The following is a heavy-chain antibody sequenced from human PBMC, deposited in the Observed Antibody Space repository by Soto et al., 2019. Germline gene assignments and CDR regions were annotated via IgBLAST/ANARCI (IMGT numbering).Heavy chain of an antibody. J-gene: IGHJ6*02. CDR2: ISGSGGST. CDR3: ARDIRYYYGMDV. V-gene: IGHV3-23*01. CDR1: GFTFSSYA. D-gene: IGHD2-15*01. Sequence: PGGSLRLSCAASGFTFSSYAMSWVRQAPGKGLEWVSAISGSGGSTYYADSVKGRFTISRDNSKNTLYLQMNSLRAEDTAVYYCARDIRYYYGMDVWGQGTTVTVSS.